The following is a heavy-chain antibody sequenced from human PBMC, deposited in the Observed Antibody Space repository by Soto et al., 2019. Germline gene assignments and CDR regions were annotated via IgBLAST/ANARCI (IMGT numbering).Heavy chain of an antibody. Sequence: EVQLLESGGGLVQPGGSLRLSCAASGFTFSSYAMSWVRQAPGKGLEWVSAISGSGGSTYYADSVKGRFTISRDNSKNTLYLQMNSLRAEDTAVYYCAKYLWGEKAAIRIVGAFAGYWGQGTLVTVSS. CDR1: GFTFSSYA. V-gene: IGHV3-23*01. CDR3: AKYLWGEKAAIRIVGAFAGY. D-gene: IGHD1-26*01. CDR2: ISGSGGST. J-gene: IGHJ4*02.